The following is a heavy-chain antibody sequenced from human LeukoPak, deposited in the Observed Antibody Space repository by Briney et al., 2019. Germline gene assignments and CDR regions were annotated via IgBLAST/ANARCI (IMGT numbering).Heavy chain of an antibody. Sequence: SETLSLTCAVYGGSFSGYYWSWIRQHPGKGLEWIGYIYYSGSTYYNPSLKSRVTISVDTSKNQFSLKLSSVTAADTAVYYCARVWKSYYDFWSGPSHSYYYYGMDVWGQGTTVTVSS. V-gene: IGHV4-31*11. J-gene: IGHJ6*02. CDR1: GGSFSGYY. D-gene: IGHD3-3*01. CDR2: IYYSGST. CDR3: ARVWKSYYDFWSGPSHSYYYYGMDV.